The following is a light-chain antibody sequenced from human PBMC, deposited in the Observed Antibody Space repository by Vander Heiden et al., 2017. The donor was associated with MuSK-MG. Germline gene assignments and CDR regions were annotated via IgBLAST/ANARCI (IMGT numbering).Light chain of an antibody. CDR1: QSISSY. Sequence: DLQMTQSPFSLSASVGDRVTITCRASQSISSYLNWYQQKPGKAPKLLIYAASNLQGGVPSRFSGSGSGTDFTLTISSLQREDFATYYCQQSYSTPSFGPGTKVDFK. J-gene: IGKJ3*01. V-gene: IGKV1-39*01. CDR3: QQSYSTPS. CDR2: AAS.